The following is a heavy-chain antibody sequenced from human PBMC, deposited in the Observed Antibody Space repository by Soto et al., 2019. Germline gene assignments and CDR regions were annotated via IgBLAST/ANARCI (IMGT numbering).Heavy chain of an antibody. CDR3: XXXXXXXXXXXXXXXX. CDR2: IKSKTDGGTT. J-gene: IGHJ4*02. CDR1: GFTFSNAW. V-gene: IGHV3-15*01. Sequence: GSLRLSCAASGFTFSNAWMSWVRQAPGKGLEWVGRIKSKTDGGTTDYAAPVKGRFTISRDDSKNTLYLQMNSLKTEDTAVYXXXXXXXXXXXXXXXXXXXGQXTLVTVSS.